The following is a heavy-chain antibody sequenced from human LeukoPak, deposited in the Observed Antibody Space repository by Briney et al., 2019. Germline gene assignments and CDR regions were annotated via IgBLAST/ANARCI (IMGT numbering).Heavy chain of an antibody. CDR3: AKGSPQGVVVVATTLYFDY. J-gene: IGHJ4*02. CDR2: ISGSGGTT. CDR1: GFIFSSYA. D-gene: IGHD2-15*01. V-gene: IGHV3-23*01. Sequence: GGSLRLSCAASGFIFSSYAMSWVRQAPGKGLEWVSAISGSGGTTYYADSVNGRFTISRDNSKNTLYLQMNSLRAEDTAVYYCAKGSPQGVVVVATTLYFDYWGQGTLVTVSS.